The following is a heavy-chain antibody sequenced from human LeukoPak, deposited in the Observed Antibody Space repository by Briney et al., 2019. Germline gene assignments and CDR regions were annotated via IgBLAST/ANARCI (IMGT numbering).Heavy chain of an antibody. CDR1: GFTFSSLA. CDR2: ISAAGGGT. V-gene: IGHV3-23*01. J-gene: IGHJ4*02. Sequence: PGGSLRLSCAASGFTFSSLAMTWVRQAPGEGLEWVSTISAAGGGTHYADSVKGRFTISRDNSRGTLYLQMNSLRAEDTAIYFCAKRLGLTGFDYWGQGTLVTVSS. D-gene: IGHD3-16*01. CDR3: AKRLGLTGFDY.